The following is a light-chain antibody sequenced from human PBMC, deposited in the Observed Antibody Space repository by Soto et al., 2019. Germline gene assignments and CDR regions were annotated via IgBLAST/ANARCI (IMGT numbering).Light chain of an antibody. CDR3: AAWDDSLSGPV. Sequence: QSVLTQPPSASGTPGQRGTISCSGSSSNIGSNYVYWYQQLPGTAPKLLTYSDNQRPSGVPDRFSGSTSGTSASLAISGLRSEDEADYSCAAWDDSLSGPVFGGGTTVTVL. CDR2: SDN. CDR1: SSNIGSNY. V-gene: IGLV1-47*02. J-gene: IGLJ3*02.